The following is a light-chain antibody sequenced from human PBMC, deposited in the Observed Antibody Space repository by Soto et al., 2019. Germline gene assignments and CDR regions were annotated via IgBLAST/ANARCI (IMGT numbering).Light chain of an antibody. CDR2: KAS. CDR1: QSISSW. J-gene: IGKJ1*01. V-gene: IGKV1-5*03. Sequence: TEITHPPPAPPASLLYRVTITFRASQSISSWLAWYQQKPGKAPKLLIYKASSLESGVPSRFSGSGSGTEFTLTISSLQPDDFATYYCQQYNSYWTFGQGTKVENK. CDR3: QQYNSYWT.